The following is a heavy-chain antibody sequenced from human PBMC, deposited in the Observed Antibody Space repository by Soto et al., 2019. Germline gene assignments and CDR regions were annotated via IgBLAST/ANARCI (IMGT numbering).Heavy chain of an antibody. CDR1: GGSINSHH. J-gene: IGHJ4*01. Sequence: QVQLQESGPGLVKPSETLYLICTVSGGSINSHHWSWIRQPPGKALEWIGNIYNYWSTNYDPSLKSRVTISVDTSKKQFSLKLGSVTAADTAVYYCARLYSGYDSYFDYWGQGTLVTVSS. V-gene: IGHV4-59*08. CDR3: ARLYSGYDSYFDY. D-gene: IGHD5-12*01. CDR2: IYNYWST.